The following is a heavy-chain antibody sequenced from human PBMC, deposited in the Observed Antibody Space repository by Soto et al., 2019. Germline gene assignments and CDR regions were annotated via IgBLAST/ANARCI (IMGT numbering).Heavy chain of an antibody. CDR1: GGSMRNYF. Sequence: SSETLSLTCTVSGGSMRNYFWTWIRQPPGKGLECIGYIHYSGTTSFFPSYNPSLRSRVTISEDTSKNQFSLKLLSVTTADTAVYFCAAGEASSRNLAPYYLDFWGQGTLVTVSP. CDR3: AAGEASSRNLAPYYLDF. D-gene: IGHD6-13*01. J-gene: IGHJ4*02. V-gene: IGHV4-59*01. CDR2: IHYSGTT.